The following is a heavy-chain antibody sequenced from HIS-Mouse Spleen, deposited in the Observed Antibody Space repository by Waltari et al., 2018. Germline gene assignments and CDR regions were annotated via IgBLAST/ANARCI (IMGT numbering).Heavy chain of an antibody. J-gene: IGHJ2*01. CDR3: AREIPYSSSWYDWYFDL. V-gene: IGHV4-39*07. CDR1: GGSISSSCYY. Sequence: QLQLQESGPGLVKPSETLSLPCTVPGGSISSSCYYWGWIRQPPGKGLEWIGSIYYSGSTYYNPSLKSRVTISVDTSKNQFSLKLSSVTAADTAVYYCAREIPYSSSWYDWYFDLWGRGTLVTVSS. D-gene: IGHD6-13*01. CDR2: IYYSGST.